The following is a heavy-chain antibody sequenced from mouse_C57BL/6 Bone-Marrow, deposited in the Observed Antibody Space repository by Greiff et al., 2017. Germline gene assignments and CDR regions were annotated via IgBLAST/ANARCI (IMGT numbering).Heavy chain of an antibody. CDR3: AKEGSGFYFDY. J-gene: IGHJ2*01. Sequence: QVQLLQSGTDLVKPGASVKLSCEASGFTFSSYWMHWVQQRPGQGLEWIGNINPSNGGTNYNEKFKSQTTLTVDNTSSTAYMQLSRLTSEDSAVYYCAKEGSGFYFDYWGQGTTLTVSS. CDR1: GFTFSSYW. CDR2: INPSNGGT. V-gene: IGHV1-53*01. D-gene: IGHD1-3*01.